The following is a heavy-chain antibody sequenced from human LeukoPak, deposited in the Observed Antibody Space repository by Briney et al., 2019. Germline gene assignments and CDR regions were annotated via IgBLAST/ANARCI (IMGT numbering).Heavy chain of an antibody. CDR3: ARMQGPRYFDL. CDR2: IYYSGST. J-gene: IGHJ2*01. Sequence: SETLSLTCTVSGGSISSSYSYWGWIRQPPGKGLEWIGNIYYSGSTYYSPSLTSRVTVSVDTSENQFSLKLSSVTAADTAVYYCARMQGPRYFDLWGRGTLVTVSS. CDR1: GGSISSSYSY. V-gene: IGHV4-39*07.